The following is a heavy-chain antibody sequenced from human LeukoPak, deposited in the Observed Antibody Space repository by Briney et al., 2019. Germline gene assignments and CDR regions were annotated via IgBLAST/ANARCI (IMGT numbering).Heavy chain of an antibody. Sequence: SETLSLTCTVSGGSISSYYWSWIRQPAGKGLEWIGRIYTSGSTNYNPSLKSRVTMSVDTSKNQFSLKLSSVTAADTAVYYCARRSCSSTSCYENWFDPWDQGTLVTVSS. CDR2: IYTSGST. D-gene: IGHD2-2*01. CDR3: ARRSCSSTSCYENWFDP. J-gene: IGHJ5*02. CDR1: GGSISSYY. V-gene: IGHV4-4*07.